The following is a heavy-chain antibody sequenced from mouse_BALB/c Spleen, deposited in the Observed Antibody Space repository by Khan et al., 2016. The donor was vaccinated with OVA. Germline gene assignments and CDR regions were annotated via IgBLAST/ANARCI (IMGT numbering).Heavy chain of an antibody. CDR2: ISCGRYT. D-gene: IGHD2-4*01. J-gene: IGHJ3*01. V-gene: IGHV3-2*02. CDR3: ASNDYYDYDPFPY. Sequence: EVQLHESGPGLVKPSQSLSLTCTVSGFSFTTEYTWYWRRPFPENKLEWMGVISCGRYTYYKACLKSRISITRDKSKNPLFLQLNSVKSEDTATFYSASNDYYDYDPFPYWGQGTLVTVSA. CDR1: GFSFTTEYT.